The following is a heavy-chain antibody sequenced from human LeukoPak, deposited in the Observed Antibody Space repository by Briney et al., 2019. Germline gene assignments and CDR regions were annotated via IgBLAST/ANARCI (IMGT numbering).Heavy chain of an antibody. V-gene: IGHV1-2*02. D-gene: IGHD3-22*01. CDR1: GDTFTGYY. J-gene: IGHJ4*02. Sequence: GASVKVSCKASGDTFTGYYMHWVRQAPGQGLEWMGWINPNSGGTNYAQKFQGRVTMTRDTSISTAYMELSRLRSDDTAVYYCARDERRRYYDSSGYSHLDDYWGQGTLVTVSS. CDR3: ARDERRRYYDSSGYSHLDDY. CDR2: INPNSGGT.